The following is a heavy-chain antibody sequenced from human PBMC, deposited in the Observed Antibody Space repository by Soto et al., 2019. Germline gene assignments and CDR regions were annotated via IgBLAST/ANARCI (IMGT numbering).Heavy chain of an antibody. Sequence: EVQLLESGGGLVQPGGSLRLSCAASGFTFSSYAMSWVRQAPGKGLEWVSAISGSGGSTYYADSVKGRFTISRDNSKNTLYLQMNSLRPEDTAVYYCAKDPSSSWHPDYYYYMDVWGKGTTVTVSS. J-gene: IGHJ6*03. CDR2: ISGSGGST. CDR1: GFTFSSYA. D-gene: IGHD6-13*01. V-gene: IGHV3-23*01. CDR3: AKDPSSSWHPDYYYYMDV.